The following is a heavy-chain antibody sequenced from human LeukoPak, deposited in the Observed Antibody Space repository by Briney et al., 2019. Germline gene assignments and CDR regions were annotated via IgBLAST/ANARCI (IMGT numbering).Heavy chain of an antibody. CDR2: ISSSSSYI. D-gene: IGHD2-2*01. Sequence: GGSLRLSCAASGFTFSSYSRNWVRQAPGKGLEWVSSISSSSSYIYYADSVKGRFTISRDNAKNSLYLQMNSLTAEDTAVYYCAKDEVVPSYYYIDVWGKGTTVTVSS. V-gene: IGHV3-21*01. J-gene: IGHJ6*03. CDR1: GFTFSSYS. CDR3: AKDEVVPSYYYIDV.